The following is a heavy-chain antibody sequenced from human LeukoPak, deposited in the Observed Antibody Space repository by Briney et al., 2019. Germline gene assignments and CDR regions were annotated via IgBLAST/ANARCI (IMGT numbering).Heavy chain of an antibody. Sequence: GGSLRLSCAASGFIFSSYGMHWVRQAPGKGLEWVAVLWCDGSTKYSDSVKGRVTISRDNTKITLYIQMNSLGGDDTAIYYCAREGGRAGASLDYWGQGTLVTVSS. CDR3: AREGGRAGASLDY. CDR2: LWCDGSTK. D-gene: IGHD1-26*01. CDR1: GFIFSSYG. J-gene: IGHJ4*02. V-gene: IGHV3-33*08.